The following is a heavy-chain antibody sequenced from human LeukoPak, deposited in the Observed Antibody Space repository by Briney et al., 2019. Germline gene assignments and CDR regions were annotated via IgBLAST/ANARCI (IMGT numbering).Heavy chain of an antibody. CDR3: ARAKSSSWFNWFDP. CDR1: GFTFSSYW. CDR2: IKQDGSEK. Sequence: GGSLRLSCAASGFTFSSYWMSWVRQAPGKGLEWVANIKQDGSEKYFVDSVKGRFTISRDNAKNSLYLQMNSLRAEDTAVYYCARAKSSSWFNWFDPWGQGTLVTVSS. V-gene: IGHV3-7*04. D-gene: IGHD6-13*01. J-gene: IGHJ5*02.